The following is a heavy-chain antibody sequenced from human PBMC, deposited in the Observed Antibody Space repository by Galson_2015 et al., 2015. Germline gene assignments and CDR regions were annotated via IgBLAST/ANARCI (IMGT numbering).Heavy chain of an antibody. CDR3: ARDANDAFDI. V-gene: IGHV4-59*12. J-gene: IGHJ3*02. CDR2: IYYRGTT. Sequence: GYIYYRGTTSYNSFLKSRVTMSVDTSKNQFSLNLTSVTAADTAVYYCARDANDAFDIWGQGRMVTVSS.